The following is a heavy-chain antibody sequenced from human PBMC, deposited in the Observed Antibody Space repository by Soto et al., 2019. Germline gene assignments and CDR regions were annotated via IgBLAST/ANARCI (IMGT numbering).Heavy chain of an antibody. Sequence: SVKVSCTASGGTLSCNTISWVRQAPGQGLEWLGRIIPLFGLPNHAQKFQDRVTITADKSTDTAYLEMNSLRPEDTAVYYCAFDVQTGVVYFDNWGQGTLVTVSS. CDR1: GGTLSCNT. J-gene: IGHJ4*02. V-gene: IGHV1-69*02. CDR3: AFDVQTGVVYFDN. D-gene: IGHD1-1*01. CDR2: IIPLFGLP.